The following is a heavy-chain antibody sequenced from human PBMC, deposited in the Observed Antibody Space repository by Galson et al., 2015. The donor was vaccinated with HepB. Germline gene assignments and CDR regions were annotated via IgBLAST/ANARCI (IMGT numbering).Heavy chain of an antibody. CDR2: ISYDGSNK. V-gene: IGHV3-30-3*01. Sequence: SLRLSCAASGFTFSSYAMHWVRQAPGKGLEWVAVISYDGSNKYYADSVKGRFTISRDNSKNTLYLQMNSLRAEDTAVYYCAREHDYGGWDYWGQGTLVTVSS. D-gene: IGHD4-23*01. J-gene: IGHJ4*02. CDR3: AREHDYGGWDY. CDR1: GFTFSSYA.